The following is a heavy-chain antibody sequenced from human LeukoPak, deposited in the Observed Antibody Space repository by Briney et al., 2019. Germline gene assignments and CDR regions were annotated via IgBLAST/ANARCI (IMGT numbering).Heavy chain of an antibody. CDR2: IYYSGST. D-gene: IGHD3-10*01. Sequence: SETLSLTCTVSGVSISSYYWSWIRQPPGKGLEWIGYIYYSGSTNYNPSLKSRVTISVDTSKNQFSLKLSSVTAADTAVYYCARGKMVRGVITLRARYYYMDVWGKGTTVTISS. CDR1: GVSISSYY. CDR3: ARGKMVRGVITLRARYYYMDV. V-gene: IGHV4-59*01. J-gene: IGHJ6*03.